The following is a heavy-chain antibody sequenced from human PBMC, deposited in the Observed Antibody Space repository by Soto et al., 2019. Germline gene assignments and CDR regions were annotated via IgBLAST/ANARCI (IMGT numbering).Heavy chain of an antibody. CDR3: ATVPDILTGAFDY. CDR1: GYTLTELS. D-gene: IGHD3-9*01. V-gene: IGHV1-24*01. J-gene: IGHJ4*02. Sequence: ASVKVSCKVSGYTLTELSMHWVRQAPGKGLEWMGGFDPEDGETIYAQKIQGRVTMTEDTSTDTAYMELSSLRSEDTAVYYCATVPDILTGAFDYWGQGTLVTVSS. CDR2: FDPEDGET.